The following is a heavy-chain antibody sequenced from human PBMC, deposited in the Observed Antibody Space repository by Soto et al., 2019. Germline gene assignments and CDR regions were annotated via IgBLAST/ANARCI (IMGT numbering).Heavy chain of an antibody. CDR3: ARVSRDYYLYYFDY. CDR2: ISGSSGIT. CDR1: GFTFSTYA. D-gene: IGHD3-3*01. V-gene: IGHV3-23*01. Sequence: GGSLRLSCAASGFTFSTYAMSWVRQAPEKGLEWVSVISGSSGITYYADSVKGRFTISRDNSKNTLYLQMNSPRADDTAVYYCARVSRDYYLYYFDYWGQGALVTVSS. J-gene: IGHJ4*02.